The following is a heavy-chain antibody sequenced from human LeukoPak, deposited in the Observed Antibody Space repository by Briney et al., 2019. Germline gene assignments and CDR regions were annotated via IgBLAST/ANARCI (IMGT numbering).Heavy chain of an antibody. J-gene: IGHJ4*02. Sequence: GGSLRLSCAASGFTFSSYWMSWVRQAPGKGLEWVANIKQDGSEKYYVDSVKGRFTISRDNAKNSPYLQMNSLRAEDTAVYYCARDRTWELPLIGYWGQGTLVTVSS. V-gene: IGHV3-7*01. CDR2: IKQDGSEK. D-gene: IGHD1-26*01. CDR3: ARDRTWELPLIGY. CDR1: GFTFSSYW.